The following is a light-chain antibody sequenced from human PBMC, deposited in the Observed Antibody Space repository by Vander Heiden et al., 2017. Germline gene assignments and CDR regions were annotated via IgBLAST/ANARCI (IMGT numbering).Light chain of an antibody. CDR2: D. CDR3: QQDDNLPGFT. CDR1: QDISND. J-gene: IGKJ3*01. Sequence: DIQMTQSPSSLSASVGDRVTITCQASQDISNDLNWYQQKPGKAPKLLIYDASRFSGSGCGTDFTFTISSLQPEDIATYYCQQDDNLPGFTFGHGTKVDIK. V-gene: IGKV1-33*01.